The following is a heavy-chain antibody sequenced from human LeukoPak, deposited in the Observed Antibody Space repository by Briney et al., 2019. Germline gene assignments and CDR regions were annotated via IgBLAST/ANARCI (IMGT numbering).Heavy chain of an antibody. CDR1: GFTFSWSG. Sequence: QSGRCLRLSWAASGFTFSWSGTDWVRQAQGKGLEWVAGIWYDGSNKYYADSVTGRFTISRDNSKNALYVRVNSLRAEDTGVYYSASASGWDTHTTRYYYYYGMDVWGQGTTVPVSS. CDR2: IWYDGSNK. CDR3: ASASGWDTHTTRYYYYYGMDV. V-gene: IGHV3-33*07. D-gene: IGHD5-18*01. J-gene: IGHJ6*02.